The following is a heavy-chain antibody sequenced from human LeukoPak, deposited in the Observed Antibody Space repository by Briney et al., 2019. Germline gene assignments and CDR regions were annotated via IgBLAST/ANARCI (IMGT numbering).Heavy chain of an antibody. V-gene: IGHV1-18*01. J-gene: IGHJ4*02. Sequence: ASVMVSCKASGYTFNRYGISWVRQAPGQGPEWMGWISCYNGDKKFEQKFQGRFTMTTDASASTAYMELRGLTSDDTAVYYCARDFSNTSGFKVVIDYWGQGTSVTVSS. CDR2: ISCYNGDK. CDR1: GYTFNRYG. D-gene: IGHD3-22*01. CDR3: ARDFSNTSGFKVVIDY.